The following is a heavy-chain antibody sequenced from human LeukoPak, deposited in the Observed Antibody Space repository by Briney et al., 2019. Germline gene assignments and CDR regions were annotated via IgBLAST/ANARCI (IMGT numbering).Heavy chain of an antibody. CDR2: ISGSGGTT. J-gene: IGHJ6*02. CDR3: AKVSITGTTFYGMDV. Sequence: GGSLRLSCAASGFTFSSYWMSWVRQAPGKGLEWVSAISGSGGTTYYADSVKGRFTTSRDNSKNTLYLQMNSLRAEDTAVYYCAKVSITGTTFYGMDVWGQGTTVTVSS. CDR1: GFTFSSYW. V-gene: IGHV3-23*01. D-gene: IGHD1-7*01.